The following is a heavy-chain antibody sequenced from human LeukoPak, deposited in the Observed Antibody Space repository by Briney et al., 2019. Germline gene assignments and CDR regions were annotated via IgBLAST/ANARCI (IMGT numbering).Heavy chain of an antibody. Sequence: GGSLRLSCAASGFILADYAMHWVRQAPGKGLEWVSGISWNSGSIGYADSVKGRFTISRDNAKNSLYLQMNSLRAEDTALYYCAKAGRLGATGYFDYWGQGTLVTVSS. V-gene: IGHV3-9*01. CDR2: ISWNSGSI. CDR1: GFILADYA. CDR3: AKAGRLGATGYFDY. J-gene: IGHJ4*02. D-gene: IGHD1-26*01.